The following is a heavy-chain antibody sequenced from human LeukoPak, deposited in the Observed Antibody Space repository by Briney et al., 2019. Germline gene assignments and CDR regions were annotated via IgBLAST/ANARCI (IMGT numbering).Heavy chain of an antibody. D-gene: IGHD6-19*01. V-gene: IGHV3-23*01. Sequence: GGSLRLSCAASGFTFSSYWMSWVRQAPGKGLEWISGITGGRSTYYADSVKGRFSISRDNSKNTVYLQMNSLRAEDTAIYYCAKPHDSGWWMFDYWGQGTLVTVSS. CDR1: GFTFSSYW. J-gene: IGHJ4*02. CDR3: AKPHDSGWWMFDY. CDR2: ITGGRST.